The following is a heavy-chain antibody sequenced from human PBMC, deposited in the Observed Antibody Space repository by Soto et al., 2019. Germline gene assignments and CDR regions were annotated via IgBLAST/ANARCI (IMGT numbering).Heavy chain of an antibody. CDR1: GYTFTGYY. Sequence: ASVKVSCKASGYTFTGYYMHWVRQAPGQGLEWMGWINPNSGGTNYAQKFQGWVTMTRDTSISTAYMELSRLRSDDTAVYYCARASSSTRTENWFDPWGQGTLVTVSS. D-gene: IGHD2-2*01. V-gene: IGHV1-2*04. CDR2: INPNSGGT. CDR3: ARASSSTRTENWFDP. J-gene: IGHJ5*02.